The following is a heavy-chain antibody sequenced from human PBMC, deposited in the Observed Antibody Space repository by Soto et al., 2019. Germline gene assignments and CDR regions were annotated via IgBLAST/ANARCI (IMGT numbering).Heavy chain of an antibody. CDR2: ISGSGGST. V-gene: IGHV3-23*01. CDR3: ARETYYYDSSGYYCDY. D-gene: IGHD3-22*01. CDR1: GFTFSSYA. J-gene: IGHJ4*02. Sequence: EVQLLESGGGLVQPGGSLRLSCAASGFTFSSYAMSWVRQAPGKGLEWVSAISGSGGSTYYADSVKGRFTISRDNSKNTLYLQMNSRRAGDTAVYYCARETYYYDSSGYYCDYWGQGTLVTVSS.